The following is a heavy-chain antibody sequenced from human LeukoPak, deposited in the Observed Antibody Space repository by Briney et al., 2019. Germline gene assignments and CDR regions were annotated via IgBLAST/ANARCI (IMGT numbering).Heavy chain of an antibody. CDR2: NPDGSRR. J-gene: IGHJ4*02. D-gene: IGHD3-9*01. CDR3: TRDFDHGGGL. Sequence: GGSLRLSCAASGFTLSPYWIHWVRQAPGRGLVWVSRNPDGSRRGYADSVKGRCTISRDNAKNTVYLQMDSLRAEDTAMYYCTRDFDHGGGLWGQGTLVTVSA. CDR1: GFTLSPYW. V-gene: IGHV3-74*01.